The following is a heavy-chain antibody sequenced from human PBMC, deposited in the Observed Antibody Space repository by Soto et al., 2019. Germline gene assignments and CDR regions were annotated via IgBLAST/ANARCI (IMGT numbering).Heavy chain of an antibody. CDR2: IYWDDSK. CDR3: AHKGPEDWPLDY. J-gene: IGHJ4*02. D-gene: IGHD3-9*01. V-gene: IGHV2-5*02. Sequence: QITLKESGPTLVRPTQTLTLTCAFSGFSLSTSGVGVGWTRQPPGKALEGRAVIYWDDSKHYSPSLRSRLTITKDTSKNQVVLTMTNMDPMDTGTYYCAHKGPEDWPLDYWGQGTLVTVSS. CDR1: GFSLSTSGVG.